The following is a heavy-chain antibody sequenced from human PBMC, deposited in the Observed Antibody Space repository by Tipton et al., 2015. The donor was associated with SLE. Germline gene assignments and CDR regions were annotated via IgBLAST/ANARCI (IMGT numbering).Heavy chain of an antibody. J-gene: IGHJ6*02. D-gene: IGHD2-8*01. CDR2: LYHSGRT. V-gene: IGHV4-38-2*02. CDR1: GYSLSREHY. Sequence: LSLTCTVSGYSLSREHYWGWIRQPPGKGLEWIGSLYHSGRTFYNPSLKSRVTISVDTSKNQFSLKLSSVTAADTAVYYCARGMLTWRGAIVGVDVWGQGTTVNVSS. CDR3: ARGMLTWRGAIVGVDV.